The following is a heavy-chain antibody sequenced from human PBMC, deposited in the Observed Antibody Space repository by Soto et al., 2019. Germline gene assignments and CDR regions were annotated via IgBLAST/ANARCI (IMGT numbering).Heavy chain of an antibody. Sequence: GGSLRLSCAASGFTFSSYAMSWVRQAPGKGLEWVSAISGSGGSTYYADSVKGRFTISRDNSKNTLYLQMNSLRAEDTAVYYCAKYLFLPKSMAVPAAIMGWFGELTKTDYYYYGMDVWGQGTTVTVS. CDR3: AKYLFLPKSMAVPAAIMGWFGELTKTDYYYYGMDV. CDR1: GFTFSSYA. J-gene: IGHJ6*02. D-gene: IGHD2-2*01. V-gene: IGHV3-23*01. CDR2: ISGSGGST.